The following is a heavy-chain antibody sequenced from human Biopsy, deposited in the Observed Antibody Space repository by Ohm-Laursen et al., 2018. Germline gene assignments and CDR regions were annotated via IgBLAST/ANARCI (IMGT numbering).Heavy chain of an antibody. Sequence: GTLSFTWTVSGVSISSYFWNWIRQPPGKGLEWIGDIYYSGSTKYNPSLKSRVSISVDTSKNQFSLRLTSVTAADTAVYYCARVGRAAPFDSWGQGTLVTVSS. V-gene: IGHV4-59*08. CDR2: IYYSGST. D-gene: IGHD6-13*01. CDR3: ARVGRAAPFDS. J-gene: IGHJ4*02. CDR1: GVSISSYF.